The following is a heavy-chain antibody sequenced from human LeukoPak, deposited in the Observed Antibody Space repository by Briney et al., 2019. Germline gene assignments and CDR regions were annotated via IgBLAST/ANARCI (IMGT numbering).Heavy chain of an antibody. CDR2: INHSGST. CDR3: ARRQGYSGYEVDFDY. V-gene: IGHV4-34*01. D-gene: IGHD5-12*01. CDR1: GGSFSGYY. Sequence: SETLSLTCAVYGGSFSGYYWSWIRQPPGKGLEWIGEINHSGSTNYNPSLKSRVTVSVDTSKNQFSLKLSSVTAADTAVYYCARRQGYSGYEVDFDYWGQGTLVTVSS. J-gene: IGHJ4*02.